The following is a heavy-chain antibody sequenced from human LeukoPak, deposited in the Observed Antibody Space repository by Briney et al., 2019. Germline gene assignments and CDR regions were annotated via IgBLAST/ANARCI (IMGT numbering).Heavy chain of an antibody. CDR3: ARGNWGLFDY. CDR1: GGSFSGYY. D-gene: IGHD7-27*01. V-gene: IGHV4-34*01. J-gene: IGHJ4*02. CDR2: INHSGST. Sequence: SETLSLTCAVYGGSFSGYYWSWIRQPPGKGLEWIGEINHSGSTNYNPSLKSRVTISVDTSKNQFSLKLSSVTAADTAVYYCARGNWGLFDYWGQRTLVTVSS.